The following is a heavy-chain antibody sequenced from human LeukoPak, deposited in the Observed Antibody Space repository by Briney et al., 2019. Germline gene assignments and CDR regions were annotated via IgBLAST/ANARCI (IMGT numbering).Heavy chain of an antibody. Sequence: ASVKVSCKASGYTFTSYAMNRVRQAPGQGLEWMGWINTNTGNPTYAQGFTGRFVFSLDTSVSTAYLQISSLKAEDTAVYYCAREWGSSWYEAAFDPWGQGTLVTVSS. CDR3: AREWGSSWYEAAFDP. CDR1: GYTFTSYA. J-gene: IGHJ5*02. CDR2: INTNTGNP. D-gene: IGHD6-13*01. V-gene: IGHV7-4-1*02.